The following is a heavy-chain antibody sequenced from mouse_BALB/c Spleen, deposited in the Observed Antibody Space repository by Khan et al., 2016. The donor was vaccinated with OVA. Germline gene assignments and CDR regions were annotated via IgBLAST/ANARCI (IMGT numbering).Heavy chain of an antibody. CDR1: GYSITSGYA. Sequence: EVQLQESGPGLVKPSQSLSLTCTVTGYSITSGYAWNWIRQFPGNKLEWMGYISYSGGTSYNPSLKSRISITRDTSKNQFFLQLNSVTTEDTATDYWARGNYYGYYCDYWGQGTPRKGSS. J-gene: IGHJ2*01. CDR2: ISYSGGT. V-gene: IGHV3-2*02. D-gene: IGHD1-1*01. CDR3: ARGNYYGYYCDY.